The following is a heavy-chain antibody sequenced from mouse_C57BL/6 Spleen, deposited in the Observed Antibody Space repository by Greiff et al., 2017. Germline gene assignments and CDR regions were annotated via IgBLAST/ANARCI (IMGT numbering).Heavy chain of an antibody. CDR3: ARRSVVPHYYAMDY. J-gene: IGHJ4*01. Sequence: QVQLQQPGAELVMPGASVKLSCKASGYTFTSYWMHWVKQRPGQGLEWIGEIDPSDSYTNYNQKFKGKSTLTVDKSSSTAYMQLSSLTSEDSAVYYCARRSVVPHYYAMDYWGQGTSVTVSS. V-gene: IGHV1-69*01. CDR1: GYTFTSYW. CDR2: IDPSDSYT. D-gene: IGHD1-1*01.